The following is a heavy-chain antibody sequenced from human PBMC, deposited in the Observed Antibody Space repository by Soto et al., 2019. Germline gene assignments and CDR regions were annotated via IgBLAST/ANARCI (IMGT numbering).Heavy chain of an antibody. CDR2: ITSDTKII. CDR1: GFTFSVYS. CDR3: ARSVEGHFNY. D-gene: IGHD6-19*01. J-gene: IGHJ4*02. V-gene: IGHV3-48*02. Sequence: EVQLVESGGDLVQRGGSLRLSVVASGFTFSVYSMNWVRQAPGKGLEWFSYITSDTKIIKYADSVKGRFTTSRENAKNSVYLQMNSLRDEGKAVYYCARSVEGHFNYWGQGTVVTVSS.